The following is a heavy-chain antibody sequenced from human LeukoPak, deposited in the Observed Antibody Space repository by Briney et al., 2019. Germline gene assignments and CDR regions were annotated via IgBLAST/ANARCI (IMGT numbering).Heavy chain of an antibody. CDR3: ARDTRDSYNYVDY. D-gene: IGHD5-24*01. CDR1: GFTFNTHS. Sequence: GGSLRLSCAVSGFTFNTHSMKWVRQAPGKGLEWIAYISRGIGTMHYADSVKGRFTISRDNAKNSVYLQMNSLRAEDTAVYYCARDTRDSYNYVDYWGQGTLVTVSS. J-gene: IGHJ4*02. V-gene: IGHV3-48*01. CDR2: ISRGIGTM.